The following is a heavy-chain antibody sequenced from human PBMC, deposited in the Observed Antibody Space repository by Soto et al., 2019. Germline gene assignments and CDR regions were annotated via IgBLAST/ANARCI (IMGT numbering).Heavy chain of an antibody. CDR2: IYYSGST. CDR3: AREWGSGDDGLDY. J-gene: IGHJ4*02. CDR1: GGSISSYY. V-gene: IGHV4-59*01. D-gene: IGHD1-1*01. Sequence: QVQLQESGPGLVKPSETLSLTCTVSGGSISSYYWSWIRQPPGKGLEWIGYIYYSGSTNYNPSLKTRVTISVDTSKHQFSLKLSSVTAADPAVYYCAREWGSGDDGLDYWGQGTLVTVSS.